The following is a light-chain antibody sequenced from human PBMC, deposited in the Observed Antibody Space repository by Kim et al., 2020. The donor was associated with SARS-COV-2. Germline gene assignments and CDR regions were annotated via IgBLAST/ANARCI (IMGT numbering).Light chain of an antibody. CDR2: GAS. J-gene: IGKJ1*01. CDR1: QTVSGN. Sequence: VSPGERATLSCRASQTVSGNLAWYQQKPGQAPRIVIYGASTRATGIPARFSGSGSGTEFTLTISSLQSEDFAVYYCQQYSHWPRTFGQGTKVEIK. CDR3: QQYSHWPRT. V-gene: IGKV3-15*01.